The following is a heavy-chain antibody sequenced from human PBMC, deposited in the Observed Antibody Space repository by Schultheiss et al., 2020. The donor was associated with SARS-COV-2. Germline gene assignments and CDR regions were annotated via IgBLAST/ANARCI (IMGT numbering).Heavy chain of an antibody. V-gene: IGHV3-23*01. J-gene: IGHJ4*02. D-gene: IGHD4-23*01. CDR2: ISGRDFST. CDR3: AKVATVATYFDY. CDR1: GFTFSNYA. Sequence: GGSLRLSCAASGFTFSNYAMSWVRQTPGKGLEWVSGISGRDFSTDYTDSVKGRFTISIDNSRNTLYLQMNSLRAEDTAVYYCAKVATVATYFDYWGQGTPVTVSS.